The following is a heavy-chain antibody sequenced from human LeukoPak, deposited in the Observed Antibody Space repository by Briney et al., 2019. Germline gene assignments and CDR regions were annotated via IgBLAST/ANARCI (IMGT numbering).Heavy chain of an antibody. CDR2: INTNTGNP. D-gene: IGHD2-15*01. V-gene: IGHV7-4-1*02. CDR1: GYTFTSYA. CDR3: ARGLLVMGLYYYGMDV. J-gene: IGHJ6*02. Sequence: ASVKVSCKASGYTFTSYAMNWVRQAPGQGLEWMGWINTNTGNPTYAQGFTGRFVFSLDTSVSTAYLQISSLKAEDTAVYYCARGLLVMGLYYYGMDVWGQGTTVTVSS.